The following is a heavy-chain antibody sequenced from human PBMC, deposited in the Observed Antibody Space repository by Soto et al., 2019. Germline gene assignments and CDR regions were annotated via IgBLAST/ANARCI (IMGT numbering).Heavy chain of an antibody. CDR2: IYPGDSDT. CDR3: ARPTMVRGEDYYGMDV. CDR1: SYSFTRYW. V-gene: IGHV5-51*01. Sequence: GESLKISCKGSSYSFTRYWIGWVGQMPGKGLEWMGIIYPGDSDTRYSPSFQGQVTISADKSISTAYLQWSSLKASDTAMYYCARPTMVRGEDYYGMDVWGQGTTVTVSS. D-gene: IGHD3-10*01. J-gene: IGHJ6*02.